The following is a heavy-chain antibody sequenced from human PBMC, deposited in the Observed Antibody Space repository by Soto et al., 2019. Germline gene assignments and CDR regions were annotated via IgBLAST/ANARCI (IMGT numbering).Heavy chain of an antibody. CDR3: ARVEGLRTPCYYYYCILV. D-gene: IGHD3-10*01. J-gene: IGHJ6*03. Sequence: ASVKVSCKASGYTFTSYAMHWVRQAPGQRLEWMGWINAGNGNTKYPQKFQGRVTITRDTSASTAYMELSSLRSEDTAVYYCARVEGLRTPCYYYYCILVCGNAPTVTV. CDR2: INAGNGNT. CDR1: GYTFTSYA. V-gene: IGHV1-3*01.